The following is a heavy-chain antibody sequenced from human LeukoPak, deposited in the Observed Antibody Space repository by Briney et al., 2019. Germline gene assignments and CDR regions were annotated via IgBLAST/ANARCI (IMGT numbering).Heavy chain of an antibody. J-gene: IGHJ4*02. CDR1: GGSISSSNYY. V-gene: IGHV4-39*02. CDR2: IYYSGST. CDR3: ASTYYYDSSGYYL. D-gene: IGHD3-22*01. Sequence: SETLSLTCTVSGGSISSSNYYWGWIRQPPGKGLEWIGSIYYSGSTYYNPSLKSRVTISVDTSKNHFSLKLSSVTAADTAVYYCASTYYYDSSGYYLWGQGTLVTVSS.